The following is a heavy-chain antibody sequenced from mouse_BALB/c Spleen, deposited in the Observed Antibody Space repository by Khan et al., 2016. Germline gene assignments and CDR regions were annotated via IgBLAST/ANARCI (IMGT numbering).Heavy chain of an antibody. J-gene: IGHJ2*01. Sequence: EVQRQESGPSLVKPSQTLSLTCSVTGDSITSGYWNWIRKFPGNKLEYMGYISYSGITYYSPSLKSRISITRDTSKNQYFLHLSSMTTEDTATYFCASYLLNYFDYWGQGTTLTVSS. CDR3: ASYLLNYFDY. V-gene: IGHV3-8*02. D-gene: IGHD2-1*01. CDR1: GDSITSGY. CDR2: ISYSGIT.